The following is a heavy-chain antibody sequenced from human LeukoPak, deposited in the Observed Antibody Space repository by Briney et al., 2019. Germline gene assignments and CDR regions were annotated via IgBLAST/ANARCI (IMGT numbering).Heavy chain of an antibody. CDR3: ASKSTDHGELRFDY. J-gene: IGHJ4*02. CDR2: IYYTGTT. CDR1: GDSTNTYF. Sequence: SQTLSLTCTLSGDSTNTYFWSWIRQSPGKGLEWIGYIYYTGTTNYNPSLKSRVTISVDTSKNQFSLKVNSVTAADTGVYYCASKSTDHGELRFDYWGQGTLVTVSS. D-gene: IGHD4-17*01. V-gene: IGHV4-59*01.